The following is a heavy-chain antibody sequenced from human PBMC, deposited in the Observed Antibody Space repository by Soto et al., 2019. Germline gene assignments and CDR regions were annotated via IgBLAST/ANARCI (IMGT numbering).Heavy chain of an antibody. J-gene: IGHJ4*02. CDR3: ARQDRYCSGGGCHNLDY. D-gene: IGHD2-15*01. CDR1: GGSISSSSYY. V-gene: IGHV4-39*01. CDR2: IYYSGST. Sequence: QLQLQESGPGLVKPSETLSLTCTVSGGSISSSSYYWGWIRQPPGKGLEWIGSIYYSGSTHYNPSIKSRVTITVDTSNSQFSLKLSAMPAADTAVYYCARQDRYCSGGGCHNLDYCGQGSLVTVSS.